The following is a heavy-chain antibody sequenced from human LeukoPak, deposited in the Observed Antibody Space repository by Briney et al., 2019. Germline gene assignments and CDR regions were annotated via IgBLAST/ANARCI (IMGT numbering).Heavy chain of an antibody. Sequence: SETLSLTCTVSGGSISSYYWSWIRQPAGKGLEWIGRIYTSGSTNYNPSLKSRVTMSVDTSKNQFSLKLSSVTAADTAAYYCARDQGSVYDSSGWRAFDIWGQGTMVTVSS. D-gene: IGHD3-22*01. CDR2: IYTSGST. V-gene: IGHV4-4*07. CDR3: ARDQGSVYDSSGWRAFDI. CDR1: GGSISSYY. J-gene: IGHJ3*02.